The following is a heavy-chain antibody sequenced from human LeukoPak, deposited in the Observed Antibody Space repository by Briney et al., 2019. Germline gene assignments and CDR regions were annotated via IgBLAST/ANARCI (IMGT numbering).Heavy chain of an antibody. Sequence: PGGSLRLSCAASGFTFSNYDMSWVRQAPGKGLEWVSSISSSSSYIYYADSVKGRFTISRDNAKNSLYLQMNSLRAEDTAVYYCARHPTIFGVVIDYYYYMDVWGKGTTVTVSS. J-gene: IGHJ6*03. D-gene: IGHD3-3*01. CDR3: ARHPTIFGVVIDYYYYMDV. V-gene: IGHV3-21*01. CDR1: GFTFSNYD. CDR2: ISSSSSYI.